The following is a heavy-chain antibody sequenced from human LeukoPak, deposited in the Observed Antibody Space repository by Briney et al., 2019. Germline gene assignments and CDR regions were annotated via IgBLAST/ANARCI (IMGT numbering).Heavy chain of an antibody. V-gene: IGHV3-30-3*01. CDR3: AREPYCSGGSCYSGPCYYYYYYMDV. J-gene: IGHJ6*03. CDR1: GFTFSSYA. D-gene: IGHD2-15*01. Sequence: PGGSLRLSCAASGFTFSSYAMHWVRQAPGKGLEWVAVISYDGSNKYYADSVKGRFTISRDNSKNTLYLQMNSLRAEDTAVYYCAREPYCSGGSCYSGPCYYYYYYMDVWGKGTTVTVSS. CDR2: ISYDGSNK.